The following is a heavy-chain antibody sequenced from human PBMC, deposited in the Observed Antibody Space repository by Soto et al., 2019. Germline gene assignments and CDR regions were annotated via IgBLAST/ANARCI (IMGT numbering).Heavy chain of an antibody. CDR1: GFTFSSYG. V-gene: IGHV3-33*01. D-gene: IGHD2-15*01. CDR2: IWYDGSNK. J-gene: IGHJ4*02. Sequence: GESLKISCAASGFTFSSYGMHWVRQAPGKGLEWVAVIWYDGSNKYYADSVKGRFTISRDNSKNTLYLQMNSLRAEDTAVYYCARGMYCSGGSCPTFQPQPKKPFDYWGQGTLVTVSS. CDR3: ARGMYCSGGSCPTFQPQPKKPFDY.